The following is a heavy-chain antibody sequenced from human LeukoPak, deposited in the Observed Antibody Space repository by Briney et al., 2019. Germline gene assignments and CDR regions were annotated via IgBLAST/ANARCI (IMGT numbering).Heavy chain of an antibody. J-gene: IGHJ4*02. Sequence: GGSLRLSCAASGFTFRSYRMSWVRQAPGKGLEWVAYIKPDGSEKYYVDSVRGRFTLSRDNDKNSLYLQMNSLRADDTAVYYCTRDRVAGFWGQGTLVAVSS. D-gene: IGHD6-19*01. CDR3: TRDRVAGF. CDR1: GFTFRSYR. V-gene: IGHV3-7*01. CDR2: IKPDGSEK.